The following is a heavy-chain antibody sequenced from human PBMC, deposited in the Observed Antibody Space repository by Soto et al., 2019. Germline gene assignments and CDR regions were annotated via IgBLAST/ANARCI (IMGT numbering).Heavy chain of an antibody. CDR2: IYYSGST. CDR1: GGSISSGGYY. CDR3: ARVSAVAGTFFDY. D-gene: IGHD6-19*01. J-gene: IGHJ4*02. Sequence: PSETLSLTCTVSGGSISSGGYYWSWIRQHPGKGLEWIGYIYYSGSTYYNPSLKSRVTISVDTSKNQFSLKLSSVTAADTAVYYCARVSAVAGTFFDYWGQGTLVTVSS. V-gene: IGHV4-31*03.